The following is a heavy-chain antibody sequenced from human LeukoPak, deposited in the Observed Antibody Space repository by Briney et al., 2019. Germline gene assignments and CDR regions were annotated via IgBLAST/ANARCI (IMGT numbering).Heavy chain of an antibody. Sequence: SETLSLTCTVSGGSISYYYWNWIRQPAGKGLEWIGRIYTSGRTHYNPSLKSRVSMSVDTSKNQFSLKLSSVTAADTAVYYCARLSTVTTSFDYWGQGILVTVSS. V-gene: IGHV4-4*07. CDR2: IYTSGRT. J-gene: IGHJ4*02. D-gene: IGHD4-11*01. CDR1: GGSISYYY. CDR3: ARLSTVTTSFDY.